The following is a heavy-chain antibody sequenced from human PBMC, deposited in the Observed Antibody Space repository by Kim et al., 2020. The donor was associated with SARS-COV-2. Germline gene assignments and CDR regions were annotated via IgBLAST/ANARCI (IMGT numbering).Heavy chain of an antibody. Sequence: GGSLRLSCAASGFTFDDYGMHWVRQVPGKGLEWVAGISWNSDVKGYADSVKGRFTISRDNAKNSLFLEMSSLRHQDTALYYCAKDGGYSYGFGGYGMDVWGLGTTVTISS. D-gene: IGHD3-10*01. V-gene: IGHV3-9*01. CDR1: GFTFDDYG. J-gene: IGHJ6*02. CDR3: AKDGGYSYGFGGYGMDV. CDR2: ISWNSDVK.